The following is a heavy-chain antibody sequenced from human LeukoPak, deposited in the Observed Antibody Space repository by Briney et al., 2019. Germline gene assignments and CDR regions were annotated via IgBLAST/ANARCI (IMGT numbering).Heavy chain of an antibody. CDR3: ARGRGWNYFDY. CDR2: INHSGTT. J-gene: IGHJ4*02. V-gene: IGHV4-34*01. D-gene: IGHD6-19*01. Sequence: SETLSVTCGVHGASLSGYYWTWIRQFRGKGLEWIGEINHSGTTDDNPSLKSRVTISVDASKTQFSLKLTSVTAADTAVYYCARGRGWNYFDYWGLGTLVTVSS. CDR1: GASLSGYY.